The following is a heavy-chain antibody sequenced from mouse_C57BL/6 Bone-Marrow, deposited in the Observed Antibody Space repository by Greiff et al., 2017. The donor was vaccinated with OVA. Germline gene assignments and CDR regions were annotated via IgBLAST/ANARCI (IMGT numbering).Heavy chain of an antibody. CDR1: GYAFSSYW. D-gene: IGHD1-1*01. CDR2: IYPGDGDT. J-gene: IGHJ1*03. CDR3: EGAPNGSSYYWYFDV. Sequence: VQLQQSGAELVTPGASVTISCKASGYAFSSYWMNWVKQRPGKGLEWIGQIYPGDGDTYYTGQFKGKATLTANKTSRAAYMLHSIRTSEDSAVYFCEGAPNGSSYYWYFDVWGTGTTVTVSS. V-gene: IGHV1-80*01.